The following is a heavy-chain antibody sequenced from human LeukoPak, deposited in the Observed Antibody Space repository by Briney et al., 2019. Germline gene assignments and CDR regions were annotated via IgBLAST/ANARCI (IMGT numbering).Heavy chain of an antibody. V-gene: IGHV3-53*04. Sequence: PGGSLRLSCAASGFTVSSNYMSWVRQAPGKGLEWVSVIYSGGSTYYADSVKGRFTISRHNSKNTLYLQMNSLRAEDTAVYYCARQKREDCSGGNCYSVDAFDIWGQGTMVTVSS. D-gene: IGHD2-15*01. CDR2: IYSGGST. CDR1: GFTVSSNY. CDR3: ARQKREDCSGGNCYSVDAFDI. J-gene: IGHJ3*02.